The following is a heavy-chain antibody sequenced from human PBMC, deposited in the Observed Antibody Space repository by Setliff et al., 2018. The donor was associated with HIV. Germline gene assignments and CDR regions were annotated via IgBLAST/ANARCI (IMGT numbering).Heavy chain of an antibody. Sequence: EASVKVSCKASGGTFSSYAISWVRQAPGQGLEWMGRIIPIFGTANYAQKFQGRVTITADKSTSTAYMELSSLRSEDTAVYYCASGTVTGAFDIWGQGTMVTVSS. V-gene: IGHV1-69*06. CDR1: GGTFSSYA. D-gene: IGHD4-17*01. J-gene: IGHJ3*02. CDR2: IIPIFGTA. CDR3: ASGTVTGAFDI.